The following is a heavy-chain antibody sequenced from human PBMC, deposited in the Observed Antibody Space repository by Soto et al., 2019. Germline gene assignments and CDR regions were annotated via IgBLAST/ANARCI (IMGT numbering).Heavy chain of an antibody. CDR1: DGSISSSSYY. V-gene: IGHV4-39*01. Sequence: PSETLSLTCTVCDGSISSSSYYWGWIRQPPGKGLECIGSVDYSGRTYYNPSLKSRVTISVDTSKNQFSLKLSSVTAADTAVYYCARQGLGIHDTSGYYPYYYYGVDVWGQGSTVTVSS. J-gene: IGHJ6*02. CDR3: ARQGLGIHDTSGYYPYYYYGVDV. D-gene: IGHD3-22*01. CDR2: VDYSGRT.